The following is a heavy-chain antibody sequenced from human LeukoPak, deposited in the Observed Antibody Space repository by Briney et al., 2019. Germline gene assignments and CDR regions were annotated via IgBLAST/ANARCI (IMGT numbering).Heavy chain of an antibody. CDR3: ARDRGTMVRGVMRVRDNWFDP. Sequence: ASVKVSCKASGYIFTSYYMDWVRQAPGQGLEWMGIINPTAGSTSYAQKFQGRVTMTRDTSTSTVYMELSSLRSEDTAVYYCARDRGTMVRGVMRVRDNWFDPWGQGTLVTVSS. CDR2: INPTAGST. D-gene: IGHD3-10*01. CDR1: GYIFTSYY. V-gene: IGHV1-46*01. J-gene: IGHJ5*02.